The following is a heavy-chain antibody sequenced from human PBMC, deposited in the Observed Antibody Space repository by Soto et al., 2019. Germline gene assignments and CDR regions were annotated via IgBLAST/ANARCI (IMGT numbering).Heavy chain of an antibody. V-gene: IGHV3-74*01. CDR1: GFTCSGFG. CDR3: ARPYCSSTSCYWDYYYGMDV. Sequence: PCRLLRLRCAAAGFTCSGFGVRWVRQDKGKGLVWVSRINSDGSSTSYADSVKGRFTISRDNAKNTLYLQMNSLRAEDTAVYYCARPYCSSTSCYWDYYYGMDVWGQGTTVTVLL. CDR2: INSDGSST. J-gene: IGHJ6*02. D-gene: IGHD2-2*01.